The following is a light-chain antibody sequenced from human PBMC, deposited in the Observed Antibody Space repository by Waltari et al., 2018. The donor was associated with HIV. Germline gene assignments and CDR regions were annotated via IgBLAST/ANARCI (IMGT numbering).Light chain of an antibody. CDR1: QSVSTSS. CDR3: QQYGNSPPLT. J-gene: IGKJ4*01. Sequence: EIVLTQSPGTLSLSTGERATLSCRASQSVSTSSLAWYQQKPGQAPRLLLYDASTRATGIPDRFSGSGSGTDFTLTISRLEPEDFAVYYCQQYGNSPPLTFGGGTKVELK. CDR2: DAS. V-gene: IGKV3-20*01.